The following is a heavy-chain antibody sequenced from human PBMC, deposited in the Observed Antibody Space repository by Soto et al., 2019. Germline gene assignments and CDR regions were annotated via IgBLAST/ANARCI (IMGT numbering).Heavy chain of an antibody. D-gene: IGHD2-21*01. Sequence: GGSKGLSCAAAGFTCSGAGRHWFRQAPGKGLVWVSCINSDGITRYADSVKGRFTISRDNAKSTLYLQMNSLRVEDTAVYFCERAIVPGRYWGQGTLVTVSS. J-gene: IGHJ1*01. CDR1: GFTCSGAG. CDR2: INSDGIT. V-gene: IGHV3-74*01. CDR3: ERAIVPGRY.